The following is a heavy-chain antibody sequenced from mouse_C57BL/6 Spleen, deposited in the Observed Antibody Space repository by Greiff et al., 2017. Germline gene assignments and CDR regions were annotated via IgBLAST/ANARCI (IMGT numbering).Heavy chain of an antibody. CDR2: ISSGGSYT. D-gene: IGHD1-1*01. Sequence: EVKLEESGGDLVKPGGSLKLSCAASGFTFSSYGMSWVRQTPDKRLEWVATISSGGSYTYYPDSVKGRFTISRDNAKNTLYLQMSSLKSEDTAMYYCARHYYGSSYGYFDVWGTGTTVTVSS. CDR3: ARHYYGSSYGYFDV. V-gene: IGHV5-6*02. J-gene: IGHJ1*03. CDR1: GFTFSSYG.